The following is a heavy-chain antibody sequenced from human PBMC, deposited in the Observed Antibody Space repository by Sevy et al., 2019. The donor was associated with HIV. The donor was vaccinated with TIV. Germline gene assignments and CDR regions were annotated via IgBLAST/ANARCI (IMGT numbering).Heavy chain of an antibody. D-gene: IGHD2-8*01. V-gene: IGHV3-23*01. CDR1: GFTFSKYS. CDR2: LSFGWGEI. Sequence: GGSLRLSCAASGFTFSKYSMTGVRQPPGKGLEWVSTLSFGWGEINYADSVKGRFTSSRANSKSPVYLQMNNLRPGGTAVYYCAREGCTKPHDYWGQGTLVTVSS. J-gene: IGHJ4*02. CDR3: AREGCTKPHDY.